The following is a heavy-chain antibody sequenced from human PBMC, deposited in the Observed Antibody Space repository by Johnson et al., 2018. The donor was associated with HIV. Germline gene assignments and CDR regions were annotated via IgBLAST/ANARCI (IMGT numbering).Heavy chain of an antibody. J-gene: IGHJ3*02. CDR3: AKGGVAAAKGAFDI. V-gene: IGHV3-43*01. Sequence: YVDSVKGRFTITRDNSKNTLYLQMNSLRTEDTALYYCAKGGVAAAKGAFDIWGQGTMVTVSS. D-gene: IGHD6-25*01.